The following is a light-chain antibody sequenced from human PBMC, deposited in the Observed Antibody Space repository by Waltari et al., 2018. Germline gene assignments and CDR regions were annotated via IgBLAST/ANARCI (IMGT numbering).Light chain of an antibody. CDR2: GAS. J-gene: IGKJ1*01. V-gene: IGKV3-15*01. CDR1: QRVSSK. CDR3: QHYDNWPPWT. Sequence: EIVMTQSPATLSVSPGERATLSCRASQRVSSKLAWYQQKPGQAPRLLIYGASTRATGIPARCSGSGSGTEFTLTISSLQSEDFAVYYCQHYDNWPPWTFGQGTKVEIK.